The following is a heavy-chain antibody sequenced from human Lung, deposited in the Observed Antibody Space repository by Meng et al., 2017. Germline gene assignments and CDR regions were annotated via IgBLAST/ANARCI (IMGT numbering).Heavy chain of an antibody. D-gene: IGHD3-22*01. Sequence: QVQLQESGPGLVKPSGTLSPTCAVSGGSISSNNWWSWVRQTPGRGLEWIGEVYHSGSTNYNPSLKSRVIISVNNSKNQFSLKLTSVTAADTAVYYCARDDSGYADFDSWGQGTLVTVSS. CDR3: ARDDSGYADFDS. CDR2: VYHSGST. J-gene: IGHJ4*02. CDR1: GGSISSNNW. V-gene: IGHV4-4*02.